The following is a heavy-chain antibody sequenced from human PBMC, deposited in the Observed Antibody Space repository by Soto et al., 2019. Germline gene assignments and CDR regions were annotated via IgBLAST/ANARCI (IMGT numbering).Heavy chain of an antibody. V-gene: IGHV4-31*03. J-gene: IGHJ6*02. CDR3: ARGGRGAAGTRNRYYFHYYGIGG. Sequence: QVQLQESGPGLVKPSQTLSLTCTVSGGSISSGGYYWSWIRQHPGKGLEWIGYIYYSGSTYYNPSLKSRVTISVEPSKNQFSLKLSSVTAAGTAVYYCARGGRGAAGTRNRYYFHYYGIGGWGQGAPVTVSS. CDR1: GGSISSGGYY. D-gene: IGHD6-13*01. CDR2: IYYSGST.